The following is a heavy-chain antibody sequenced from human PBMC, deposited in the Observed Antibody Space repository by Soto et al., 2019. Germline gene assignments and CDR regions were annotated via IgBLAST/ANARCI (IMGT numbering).Heavy chain of an antibody. V-gene: IGHV4-31*03. D-gene: IGHD6-19*01. CDR2: FYSSGSI. Sequence: KSSETLSLTCFVSGYSITAGGYYWSWIRHHPGKGLEWIGSFYSSGSIIYNPSLRSRVSISGDTYSNQFSMSLTSVTAADTARYYCARMYSSGSGWFHPWGQGTLVTVSS. CDR1: GYSITAGGYY. J-gene: IGHJ5*02. CDR3: ARMYSSGSGWFHP.